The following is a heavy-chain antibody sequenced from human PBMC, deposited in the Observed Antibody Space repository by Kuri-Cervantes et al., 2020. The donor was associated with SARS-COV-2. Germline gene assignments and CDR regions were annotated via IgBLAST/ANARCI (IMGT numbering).Heavy chain of an antibody. CDR3: ARAGSTPAFLEWLSPDAFDI. V-gene: IGHV1-2*02. CDR2: INTKTGDT. D-gene: IGHD3-3*02. Sequence: ASVKVSCKASGYTFTDYYIHWVRQAPGQGLEWMGWINTKTGDTKYAQNFQGRVTATRDTSISTAYMELSRLRSDDTAVYYCARAGSTPAFLEWLSPDAFDIWGQGTMVTVSS. CDR1: GYTFTDYY. J-gene: IGHJ3*02.